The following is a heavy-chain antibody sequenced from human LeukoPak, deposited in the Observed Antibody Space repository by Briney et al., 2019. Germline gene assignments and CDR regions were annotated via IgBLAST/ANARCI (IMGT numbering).Heavy chain of an antibody. Sequence: PGGSLRLSCAASGFTFSNYVMSWVRQAPGKGPEWVSAISGSGGSTSYADSVKGRFTISRDNSKSTLYLQMNSLRAEDTAVYYCAKATYSGSYDFANWGQGTLVTVSS. CDR1: GFTFSNYV. CDR3: AKATYSGSYDFAN. D-gene: IGHD1-26*01. V-gene: IGHV3-23*01. CDR2: ISGSGGST. J-gene: IGHJ4*02.